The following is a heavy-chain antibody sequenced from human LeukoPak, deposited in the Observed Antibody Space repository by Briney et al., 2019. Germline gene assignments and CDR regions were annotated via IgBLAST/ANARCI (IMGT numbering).Heavy chain of an antibody. CDR3: AREGRDYGGNPFDY. CDR1: GFTFSSYS. Sequence: GGSLRLSCAASGFTFSSYSMNWVRQAPGEGLEWVSSISTSSSYIYYADSLKGRFTISRDDAKNSLYLQMNSLRAEDTAVYYCAREGRDYGGNPFDYWGQGTLVTVSS. J-gene: IGHJ4*02. CDR2: ISTSSSYI. D-gene: IGHD4-23*01. V-gene: IGHV3-21*01.